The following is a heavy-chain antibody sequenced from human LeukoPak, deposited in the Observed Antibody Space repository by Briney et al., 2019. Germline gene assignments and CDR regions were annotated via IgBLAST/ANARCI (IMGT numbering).Heavy chain of an antibody. CDR1: GGTFSSYA. V-gene: IGHV1-69*04. J-gene: IGHJ4*02. CDR3: ARDRAYCGGDCYSDDY. D-gene: IGHD2-21*02. Sequence: SVKVSCKASGGTFSSYAISWVRQAPGQGLEWMGRIIPILGIANYAQKFQGRVTITADKSTSTAYMELSSLRSEDTAVYYCARDRAYCGGDCYSDDYWGQGTLVTVSS. CDR2: IIPILGIA.